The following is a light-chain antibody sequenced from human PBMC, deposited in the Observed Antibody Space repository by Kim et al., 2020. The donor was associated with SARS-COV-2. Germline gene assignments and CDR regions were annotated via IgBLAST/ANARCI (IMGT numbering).Light chain of an antibody. Sequence: SVGPGQTASLICSGDNLGDKYTYWYQQKQGQSPVLVIYQDTTRPSGIPERFSGSNSGNTATLTISGTQALDEGDYYCQAWDSSTAVFGGGTQLTVL. V-gene: IGLV3-1*01. J-gene: IGLJ3*02. CDR2: QDT. CDR1: NLGDKY. CDR3: QAWDSSTAV.